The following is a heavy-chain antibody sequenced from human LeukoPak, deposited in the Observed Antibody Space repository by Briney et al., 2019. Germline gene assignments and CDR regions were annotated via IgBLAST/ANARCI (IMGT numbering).Heavy chain of an antibody. CDR1: GFTFSSYS. CDR3: ASPAAAGTEVDY. J-gene: IGHJ4*02. V-gene: IGHV3-21*01. Sequence: PGGSLRLSRAASGFTFSSYSMNWVRQAPGKGLEWVSSISSSSSYIYYADSVKGRFTISRDNAKNSLYLQMNSLRAEDTAVYYCASPAAAGTEVDYWGQGTLVTVSS. D-gene: IGHD6-13*01. CDR2: ISSSSSYI.